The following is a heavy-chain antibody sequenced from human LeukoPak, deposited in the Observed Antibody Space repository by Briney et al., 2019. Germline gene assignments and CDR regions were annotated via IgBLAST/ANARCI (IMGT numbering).Heavy chain of an antibody. CDR2: IRWNSGSI. D-gene: IGHD3-10*01. Sequence: KPGGSLRLSRAASGFTFGDYAMHWVRQAPGKGLEWVSGIRWNSGSIGYADSVKGRFTISRDNAKNSLYLQMNSLRAEDTAMYYCARSLYNYGPGADSWGHGTLVTVSS. V-gene: IGHV3-9*01. J-gene: IGHJ5*01. CDR3: ARSLYNYGPGADS. CDR1: GFTFGDYA.